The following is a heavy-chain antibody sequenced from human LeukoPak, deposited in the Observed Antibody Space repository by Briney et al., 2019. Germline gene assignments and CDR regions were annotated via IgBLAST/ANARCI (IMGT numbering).Heavy chain of an antibody. CDR2: IRSKAYGGTT. CDR1: GFTFGDYA. V-gene: IGHV3-49*04. Sequence: GGSQRLSCTASGFTFGDYAMSWVRQAPGKGLEWVGFIRSKAYGGTTEYAASVKGRFTISRDDSKSIAYLQMNSLKTEDTAVYYCTRDILWFGEVNWFDPWGQGTLVTVSS. D-gene: IGHD3-10*01. CDR3: TRDILWFGEVNWFDP. J-gene: IGHJ5*02.